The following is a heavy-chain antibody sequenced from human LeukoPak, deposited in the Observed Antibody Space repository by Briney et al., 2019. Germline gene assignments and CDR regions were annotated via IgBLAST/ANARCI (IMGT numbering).Heavy chain of an antibody. CDR2: ISYDGSNK. CDR1: GFTFSSYA. CDR3: ARVPYYDFWSGYYTTPYYYYGMDV. J-gene: IGHJ6*02. D-gene: IGHD3-3*01. V-gene: IGHV3-30-3*01. Sequence: GRSLRLSCAASGFTFSSYAMHWVRQAPGKGLEWVAVISYDGSNKYHADSVKGRFTISRDNSKNTLYLQMNSLRAEDTAVYYCARVPYYDFWSGYYTTPYYYYGMDVWGQGTTVTVSS.